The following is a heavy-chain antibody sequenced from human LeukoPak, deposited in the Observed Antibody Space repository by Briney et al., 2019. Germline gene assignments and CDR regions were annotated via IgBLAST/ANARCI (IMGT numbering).Heavy chain of an antibody. CDR3: AGDPANWGSIWFDP. J-gene: IGHJ5*02. CDR1: GFSFSNYN. D-gene: IGHD7-27*01. Sequence: PGGSLRLSCAASGFSFSNYNMNWVRQAPGKGLEWVSYISSSSTTIYYADSVKGRFTISRDNAKNSLYLQMNSLRDEDTAVYYCAGDPANWGSIWFDPWGQGTLVTVSS. V-gene: IGHV3-48*02. CDR2: ISSSSTTI.